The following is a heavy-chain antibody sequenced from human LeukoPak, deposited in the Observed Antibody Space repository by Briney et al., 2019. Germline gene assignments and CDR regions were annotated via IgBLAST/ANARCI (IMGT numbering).Heavy chain of an antibody. Sequence: PSETLSLTCAVSGSSISSTYYWGWIRQPPGKGLEWIGSIYNSVSTYYNPSLSSRVTISVDTSKNQFSLKLRSVTAADTAVYYCARNNTRTVSRGSSRRRANAFDIWGQGTMVTVSS. CDR3: ARNNTRTVSRGSSRRRANAFDI. J-gene: IGHJ3*02. D-gene: IGHD6-13*01. V-gene: IGHV4-38-2*01. CDR1: GSSISSTYY. CDR2: IYNSVST.